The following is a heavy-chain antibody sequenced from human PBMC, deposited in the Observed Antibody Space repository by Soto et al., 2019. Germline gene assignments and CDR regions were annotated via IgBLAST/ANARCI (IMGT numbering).Heavy chain of an antibody. J-gene: IGHJ4*02. CDR1: GYTFTSYD. Sequence: GASVKVSCKASGYTFTSYDIYWVRQATGQGXEWMGWMNPNTGNSAYAQKFQGRVTVTSDTSINTVHMELNSLRSEDTAVYYCARRAETNGWNGFGADKYYFDFWGQGTLVTVSS. D-gene: IGHD1-1*01. CDR2: MNPNTGNS. V-gene: IGHV1-8*01. CDR3: ARRAETNGWNGFGADKYYFDF.